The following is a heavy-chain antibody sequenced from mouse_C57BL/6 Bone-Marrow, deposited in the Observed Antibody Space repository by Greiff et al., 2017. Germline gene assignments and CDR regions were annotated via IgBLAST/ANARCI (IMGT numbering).Heavy chain of an antibody. J-gene: IGHJ3*01. CDR3: ARRDLLWPRRTFY. CDR2: IDPANGNN. Sequence: VQLQQSVAELVRPGASVKLSCTASGFNIKNTYMHWVKQRPEQGLEWIGRIDPANGNNKYAPKFQGKATITADTSSNTAYLQLSSQTSEDTAIYYCARRDLLWPRRTFYWGQGTLVTVSA. V-gene: IGHV14-3*01. CDR1: GFNIKNTY. D-gene: IGHD2-1*01.